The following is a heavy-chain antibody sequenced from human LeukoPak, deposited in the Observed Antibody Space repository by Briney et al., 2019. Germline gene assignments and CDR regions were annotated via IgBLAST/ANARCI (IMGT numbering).Heavy chain of an antibody. J-gene: IGHJ4*02. V-gene: IGHV1-69*13. Sequence: SVKVSCKASGGTFSSYAISWVRQAPGQGLEWMGGIIPIFGTANYAQKFQGRVTITADESTSTAYMELSSLRSEDTAVYYCARQITMVRGVMGYYFDYWGQGTLVTVSS. CDR2: IIPIFGTA. D-gene: IGHD3-10*01. CDR1: GGTFSSYA. CDR3: ARQITMVRGVMGYYFDY.